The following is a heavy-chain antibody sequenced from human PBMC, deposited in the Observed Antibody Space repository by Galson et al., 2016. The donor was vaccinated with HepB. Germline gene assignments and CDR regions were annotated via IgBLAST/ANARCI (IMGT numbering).Heavy chain of an antibody. CDR2: ISRDGDTT. CDR3: VQSRWELLI. CDR1: GFTFNSYA. J-gene: IGHJ2*01. D-gene: IGHD1-26*01. V-gene: IGHV3-64D*06. Sequence: SLRLSCAASGFTFNSYAMHWVRQAPGKGLEFVSFISRDGDTTSYADSVKGRFTISRDNSKNTLYLQMSSLRPEDTAMYYCVQSRWELLIWGRGTLVTVSS.